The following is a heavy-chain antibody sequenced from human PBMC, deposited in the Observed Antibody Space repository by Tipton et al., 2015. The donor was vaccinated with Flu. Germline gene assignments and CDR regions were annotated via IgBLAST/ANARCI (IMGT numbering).Heavy chain of an antibody. Sequence: SLRLSCAASGFTFSSYWMSWVRQAPGKGLEWVANIKQDGSEKYYVDSVKGRFTISRDNAKNSLYLQMNSLRAEETAVYYCARGRYYDFWSGYPSIFDYWGQGSLVTVSS. D-gene: IGHD3-3*01. V-gene: IGHV3-7*01. CDR1: GFTFSSYW. CDR2: IKQDGSEK. J-gene: IGHJ4*02. CDR3: ARGRYYDFWSGYPSIFDY.